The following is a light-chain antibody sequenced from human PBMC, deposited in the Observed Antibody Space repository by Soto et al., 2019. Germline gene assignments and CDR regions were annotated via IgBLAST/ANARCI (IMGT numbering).Light chain of an antibody. CDR1: QSISSY. J-gene: IGKJ2*01. V-gene: IGKV1-39*01. CDR3: QQYENLPYT. CDR2: AAS. Sequence: DIQMTQSPSSLSASVGDRVTITCRASQSISSYLNWYQQKPGKAPKLLTYAASSLQSGVPSRFSGSGSGTDFTLTISSLQPEDFATYFCQQYENLPYTFGQGTKLEI.